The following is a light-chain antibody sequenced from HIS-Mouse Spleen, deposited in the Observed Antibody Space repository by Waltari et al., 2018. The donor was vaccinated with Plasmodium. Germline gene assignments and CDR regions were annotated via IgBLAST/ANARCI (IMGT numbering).Light chain of an antibody. V-gene: IGLV3-10*01. CDR3: YSTDSSGNHRV. CDR2: EDS. CDR1: ALPKTY. J-gene: IGLJ3*02. Sequence: SYELTQPPSVSVSPGQTARITCSGDALPKTYSYWYKQKSGQAPLLVIYEDSKRPSGIPERFSGSSSGTMATLTISGAQVEDEADYYCYSTDSSGNHRVFGGGTKLTVL.